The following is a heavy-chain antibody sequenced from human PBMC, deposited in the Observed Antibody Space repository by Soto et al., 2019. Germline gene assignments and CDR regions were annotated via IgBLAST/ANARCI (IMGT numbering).Heavy chain of an antibody. CDR1: GFTFSIYW. D-gene: IGHD1-20*01. Sequence: EVQLVESGGGLVQPGGSLRVSCTASGFTFSIYWMMWVRQAPGKGLEWVANIKEDGSERYHADSVKGRFTISRDNAKNSLYLQMNGLRAEDTAVYYCVRENNGGPEFWGQGTLVTVSS. CDR2: IKEDGSER. J-gene: IGHJ4*02. V-gene: IGHV3-7*01. CDR3: VRENNGGPEF.